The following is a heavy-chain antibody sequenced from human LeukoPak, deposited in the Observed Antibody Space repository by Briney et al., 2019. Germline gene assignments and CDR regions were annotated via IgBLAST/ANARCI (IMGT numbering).Heavy chain of an antibody. Sequence: SETLSLTCTVSGGSISSYYWSWIRQPAGKGLEWIGRIYTSGSTNYKPSLTSRVTMSVDTSKNQFSLKLSSVTAADTAVYFCARLSNSGSYNYFDYWGQGTLVTVSS. J-gene: IGHJ4*02. V-gene: IGHV4-4*07. CDR2: IYTSGST. CDR3: ARLSNSGSYNYFDY. D-gene: IGHD3-10*01. CDR1: GGSISSYY.